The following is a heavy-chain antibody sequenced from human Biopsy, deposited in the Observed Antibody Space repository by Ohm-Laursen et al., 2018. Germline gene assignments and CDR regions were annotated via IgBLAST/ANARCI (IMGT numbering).Heavy chain of an antibody. CDR3: ARGPHSGSHSCFDY. Sequence: SVKVSCNASGGTFITYALSWVRQAPGQGLEWMGGIIPMFGTANYAQMFQGRVTISADESTSTSYMGLSSLTTEDTAIYYCARGPHSGSHSCFDYWGRGTLVTVSS. CDR2: IIPMFGTA. CDR1: GGTFITYA. V-gene: IGHV1-69*13. D-gene: IGHD1-26*01. J-gene: IGHJ4*02.